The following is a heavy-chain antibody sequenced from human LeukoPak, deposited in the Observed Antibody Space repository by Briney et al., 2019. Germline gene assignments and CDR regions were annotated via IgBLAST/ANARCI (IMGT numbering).Heavy chain of an antibody. V-gene: IGHV4-59*11. CDR1: GGSLSTHH. D-gene: IGHD3-22*01. J-gene: IGHJ4*02. Sequence: SETLSLTCVVSGGSLSTHHWSWIRQSPGRGLEWIGYVSDSGSTNYNPSLKSRVTISVDTSKNQFSLMLSSVTAADTAVYYCARGYDSSAYYPFNYWGQGTLVTVSS. CDR3: ARGYDSSAYYPFNY. CDR2: VSDSGST.